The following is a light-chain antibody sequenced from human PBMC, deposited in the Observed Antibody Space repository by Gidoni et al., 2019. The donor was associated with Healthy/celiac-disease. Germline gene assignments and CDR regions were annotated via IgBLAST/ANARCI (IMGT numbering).Light chain of an antibody. CDR1: QSVSSY. CDR3: QQRSNWRT. CDR2: DAS. J-gene: IGKJ1*01. Sequence: EIALTQSPATLSLSPGERATLSCRASQSVSSYLAWYQQKPGQAPRLLIYDASNRATGIPARFSGSGSGTDFTLTISSLEPEDFAVYYCQQRSNWRTFXQXTKVEIK. V-gene: IGKV3-11*01.